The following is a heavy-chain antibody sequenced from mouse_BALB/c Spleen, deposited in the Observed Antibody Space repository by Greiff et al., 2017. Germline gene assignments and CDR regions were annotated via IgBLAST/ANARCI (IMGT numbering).Heavy chain of an antibody. CDR2: IYPGDGDT. Sequence: VQLQQSGAELARPGASVKLSCKASGYTFTSYWMQWVQQRPGQGLEWIGAIYPGDGDTRYTQKFKGKATLTADKSSSTAYMQLSSLASEDSAVYYCARRGSSPYYAMDYWGQGTSVTVSS. D-gene: IGHD1-1*01. V-gene: IGHV1-87*01. CDR1: GYTFTSYW. J-gene: IGHJ4*01. CDR3: ARRGSSPYYAMDY.